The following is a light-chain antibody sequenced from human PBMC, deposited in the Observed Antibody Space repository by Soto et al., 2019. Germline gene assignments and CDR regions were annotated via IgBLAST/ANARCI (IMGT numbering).Light chain of an antibody. CDR1: SSDVGRYDF. V-gene: IGLV2-8*01. Sequence: QSVLTQPPSASGSPGQSVTISCTGTSSDVGRYDFVSWYQHHPGKAPKLIIYDVSQRPSGVPDRFSGSKSGNTASLTVSGLQAEDEADYYCVSWDDSLSGLVFGTGTKVTVL. J-gene: IGLJ1*01. CDR2: DVS. CDR3: VSWDDSLSGLV.